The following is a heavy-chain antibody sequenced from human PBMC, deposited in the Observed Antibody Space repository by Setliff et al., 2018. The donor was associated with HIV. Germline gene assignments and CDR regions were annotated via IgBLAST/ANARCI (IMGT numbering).Heavy chain of an antibody. D-gene: IGHD3-22*01. J-gene: IGHJ3*02. V-gene: IGHV4-39*01. Sequence: PSETLSLTCTVSDDSSSTSDYWWAWVRQPPGKGLEWIGSIYHDGRTYYSPSLKSRVTISVDTSKNRFSLKLSSVTATDTAVYYCARQLASGFWAFDIWGQGTMVTVSS. CDR1: DDSSSTSDYW. CDR3: ARQLASGFWAFDI. CDR2: IYHDGRT.